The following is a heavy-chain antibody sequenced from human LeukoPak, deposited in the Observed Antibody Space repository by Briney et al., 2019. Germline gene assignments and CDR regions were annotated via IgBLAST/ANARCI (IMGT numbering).Heavy chain of an antibody. CDR1: GYTLTSYD. Sequence: ASVKVSCKASGYTLTSYDINWVRQATGQGLEWMGSMNPNSGNTGYAQKFQGRVTMTRNTSISTAYMELSSLRSEDTAVYYCARVRGYSGYVLDAFDIWGQGTMVTVSS. V-gene: IGHV1-8*01. CDR2: MNPNSGNT. D-gene: IGHD5-12*01. CDR3: ARVRGYSGYVLDAFDI. J-gene: IGHJ3*02.